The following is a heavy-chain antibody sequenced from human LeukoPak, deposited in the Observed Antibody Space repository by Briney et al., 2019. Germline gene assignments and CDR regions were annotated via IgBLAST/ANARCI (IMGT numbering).Heavy chain of an antibody. CDR3: AREAVDYGSGSHDY. D-gene: IGHD3-10*01. CDR1: VGTFSSYA. CDR2: IIPIFGTA. V-gene: IGHV1-69*05. J-gene: IGHJ4*02. Sequence: SVKVSCKASVGTFSSYAISWVRQAPGQGLRWLGGIIPIFGTANYAQKFQGRVTITTDESTSTAYMELSSLRSEDTAMYYCAREAVDYGSGSHDYWGQGILVTVSS.